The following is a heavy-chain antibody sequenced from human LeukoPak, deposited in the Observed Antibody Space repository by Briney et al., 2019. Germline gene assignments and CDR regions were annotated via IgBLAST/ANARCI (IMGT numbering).Heavy chain of an antibody. Sequence: GGSLRLSCAASGFTFDHYSLHWVRQAPGKGLEWVSLISWDGGSTYYADSVRGRFTISRDNSKNSLYLEMNSLRIEDTALYYCTRASRAYDSTDGYFDYWGQGTLVTVSS. V-gene: IGHV3-43*01. D-gene: IGHD3-22*01. CDR1: GFTFDHYS. J-gene: IGHJ4*02. CDR3: TRASRAYDSTDGYFDY. CDR2: ISWDGGST.